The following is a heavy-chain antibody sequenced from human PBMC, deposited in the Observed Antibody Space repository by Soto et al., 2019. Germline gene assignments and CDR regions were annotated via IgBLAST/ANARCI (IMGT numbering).Heavy chain of an antibody. Sequence: GGSLRLSCAASGFTFSTYGMAWIRQAPGKGLEWVSGFSVSGATTYYADSVKGRFTISRDNSKHTLYLQMDSLRAEDAAVYYCAKGHTDGSWMYFDYWGQGALVTVSS. J-gene: IGHJ4*02. CDR1: GFTFSTYG. CDR3: AKGHTDGSWMYFDY. V-gene: IGHV3-23*01. CDR2: FSVSGATT. D-gene: IGHD2-15*01.